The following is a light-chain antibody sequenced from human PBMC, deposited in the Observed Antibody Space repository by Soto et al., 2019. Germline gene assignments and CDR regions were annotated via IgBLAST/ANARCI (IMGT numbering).Light chain of an antibody. CDR2: DVS. CDR1: SSDVGDYKY. CDR3: CSYAGRYTFEGYV. Sequence: QSALTQPRSVSGSPGQSVTISCTGTSSDVGDYKYVSWYQQRPGKAPKLIIYDVSKRHSGVPDRFSGSNSGNTASLTISGLQAEDEADYYCCSYAGRYTFEGYVFGTGTKLTVL. J-gene: IGLJ1*01. V-gene: IGLV2-11*01.